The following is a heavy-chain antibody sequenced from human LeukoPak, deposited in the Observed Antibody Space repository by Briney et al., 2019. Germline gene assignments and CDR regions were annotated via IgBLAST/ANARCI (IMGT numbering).Heavy chain of an antibody. CDR2: IYHSGST. V-gene: IGHV4-38-2*01. CDR3: ARGIAVAGPPFFYDY. D-gene: IGHD6-19*01. CDR1: GYSISSGYY. J-gene: IGHJ4*02. Sequence: SETLSLTCAVSGYSISSGYYWGWIRQPPGKGLEWIGSIYHSGSTYYNPSLKSRVTISVDTSKNQFSLKLSSVIAADTAVYYCARGIAVAGPPFFYDYWGQGTLVTVSS.